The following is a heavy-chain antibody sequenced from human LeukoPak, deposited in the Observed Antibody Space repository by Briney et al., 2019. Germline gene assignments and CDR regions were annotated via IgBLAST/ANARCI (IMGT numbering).Heavy chain of an antibody. D-gene: IGHD5-24*01. CDR2: IYYSGST. J-gene: IGHJ4*02. V-gene: IGHV4-31*03. Sequence: SQTLSLTCTVSGGSISSGGYYWSWIRQHLGKGLEWIGYIYYSGSTYYNPSLKSRVTISVDTSKNQFSLKLSSVTAADTAVYYCARIGDGYNDYWGQGTLVTVSS. CDR3: ARIGDGYNDY. CDR1: GGSISSGGYY.